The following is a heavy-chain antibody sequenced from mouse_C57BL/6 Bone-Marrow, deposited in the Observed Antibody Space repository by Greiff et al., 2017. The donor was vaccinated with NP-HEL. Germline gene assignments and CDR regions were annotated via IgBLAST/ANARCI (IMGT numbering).Heavy chain of an antibody. CDR3: ARRLLSH. Sequence: VQLQQSVAELVRPGASVKLSCTASGFNIKNPYMHWVKQRPEQGLEWIGRIDPANGNTKYAPKFQGKATITADTSSNTAYLQLSSLTSEDTAIYYCARRLLSHWGQGTTLTVSS. J-gene: IGHJ2*01. CDR1: GFNIKNPY. D-gene: IGHD2-10*01. V-gene: IGHV14-3*01. CDR2: IDPANGNT.